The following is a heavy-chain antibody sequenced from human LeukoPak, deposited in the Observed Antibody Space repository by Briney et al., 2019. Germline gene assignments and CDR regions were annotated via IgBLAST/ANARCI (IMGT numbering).Heavy chain of an antibody. J-gene: IGHJ5*02. V-gene: IGHV3-23*01. CDR2: ISGSGGST. D-gene: IGHD6-19*01. CDR1: GFTFSSYA. Sequence: GGSLRLSCAASGFTFSSYAMSWVRQAPGKGLEWVSAISGSGGSTYYADSVKGRFTISRDNSKNTLYLQMNSLRAEDTAVYYCAKGVGVYSSPYNWFDPWGQGTLVTVSS. CDR3: AKGVGVYSSPYNWFDP.